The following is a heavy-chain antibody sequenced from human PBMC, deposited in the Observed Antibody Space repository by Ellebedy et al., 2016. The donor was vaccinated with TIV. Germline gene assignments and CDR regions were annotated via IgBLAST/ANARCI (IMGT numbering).Heavy chain of an antibody. CDR3: VRDPLRGGRDWLLQGSDY. CDR2: INPISGSA. Sequence: AASVKVSCKASGGTFSNYGISWARQAPGQGLEWVGRINPISGSANYAQKFQDKVTLTADRSTSRFYMEMSSLRSDDTAIYYCVRDPLRGGRDWLLQGSDYWGQGTKVSVSS. CDR1: GGTFSNYG. V-gene: IGHV1-69*06. D-gene: IGHD2-21*02. J-gene: IGHJ4*02.